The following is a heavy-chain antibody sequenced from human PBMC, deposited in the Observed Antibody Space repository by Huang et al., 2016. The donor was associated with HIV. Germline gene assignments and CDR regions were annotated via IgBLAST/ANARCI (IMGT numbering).Heavy chain of an antibody. CDR2: ITGRGDT. Sequence: EVQLVESGGGLVRPGGSLRLSCVASGFAFSNYTINWVRQTPGKTLEWVSSITGRGDTHYVDSATGRFTISRDNTKNSVYLQMSGLRSDDTGLYYCARVLGNWGQGTLVIVSS. CDR1: GFAFSNYT. V-gene: IGHV3-21*01. CDR3: ARVLGN. D-gene: IGHD3-10*01. J-gene: IGHJ4*02.